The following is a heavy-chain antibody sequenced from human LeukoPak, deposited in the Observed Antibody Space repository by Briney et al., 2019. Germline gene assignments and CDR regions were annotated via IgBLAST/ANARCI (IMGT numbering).Heavy chain of an antibody. V-gene: IGHV3-33*01. D-gene: IGHD6-13*01. CDR2: MWDDGTNE. J-gene: IGHJ6*02. CDR3: ARDGDTQSPYSSSWYTDYGMDV. CDR1: GFNFGIYG. Sequence: PGGSLRLSCTASGFNFGIYGMHWVRQAPGKGLEWVAVMWDDGTNEYYVESVKGRFTISRDNGKRTLYLQMNSLRAEDTAVYYCARDGDTQSPYSSSWYTDYGMDVWGQGTTVTVSS.